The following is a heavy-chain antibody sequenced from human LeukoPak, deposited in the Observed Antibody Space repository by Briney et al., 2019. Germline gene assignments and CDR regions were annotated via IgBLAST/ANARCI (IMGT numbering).Heavy chain of an antibody. D-gene: IGHD6-13*01. V-gene: IGHV3-74*01. CDR1: GFTVSSNY. J-gene: IGHJ5*02. CDR2: INSDGSST. CDR3: ARGHSSSWYSNWFDP. Sequence: GGSLRLSCAASGFTVSSNYMSWVRQAPGKGLVWVSRINSDGSSTSYADSVKGRFTISRDNAKNTLYLQMNSLRAEDTAVYYCARGHSSSWYSNWFDPWGQGTLVTVSS.